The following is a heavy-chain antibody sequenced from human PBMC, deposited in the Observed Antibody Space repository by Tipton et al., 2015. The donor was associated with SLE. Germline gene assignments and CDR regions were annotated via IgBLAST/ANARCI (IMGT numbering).Heavy chain of an antibody. V-gene: IGHV4-39*07. Sequence: TLSLTCTVSGGSISSHSYYWGWVRQPPGKGLEWIGSIYASGSTNYNPSLKSRLTISVDTSKNQFSLNLSSVTAADTAVYYCARDTRDWFLSESWGQGALVTVSS. J-gene: IGHJ4*02. CDR3: ARDTRDWFLSES. CDR1: GGSISSHSYY. CDR2: IYASGST. D-gene: IGHD3-9*01.